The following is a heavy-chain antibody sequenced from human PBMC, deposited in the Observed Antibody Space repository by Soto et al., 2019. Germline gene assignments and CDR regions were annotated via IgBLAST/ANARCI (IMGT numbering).Heavy chain of an antibody. CDR1: GGTFSSYT. D-gene: IGHD4-17*01. CDR2: IIPILGIA. V-gene: IGHV1-69*02. J-gene: IGHJ4*02. CDR3: ARTADDYGGAY. Sequence: QVQLVQSGAEVKKPGSSVKVSCKASGGTFSSYTISWVRQAPGQGLEWMGRIIPILGIANYAQKFQGRVTXTAXKSTSTAYMELSSLRSEDTAVYYCARTADDYGGAYWGQGTLVTVSS.